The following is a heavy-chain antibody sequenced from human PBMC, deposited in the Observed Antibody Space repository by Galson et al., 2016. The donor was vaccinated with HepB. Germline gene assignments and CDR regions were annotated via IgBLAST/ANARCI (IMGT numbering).Heavy chain of an antibody. Sequence: SLRLSCAASGFTFSNSAMNWVRQPPGRRLEWVSVISNSGDNAWYDDSVTGRFTISRDNSKNPLFLQMNSLRADDTAVYYCAKGRGGDPYYYDSSGSLFDYWGQGTLVTVSS. D-gene: IGHD3-22*01. CDR1: GFTFSNSA. CDR3: AKGRGGDPYYYDSSGSLFDY. J-gene: IGHJ4*02. CDR2: ISNSGDNA. V-gene: IGHV3-23*01.